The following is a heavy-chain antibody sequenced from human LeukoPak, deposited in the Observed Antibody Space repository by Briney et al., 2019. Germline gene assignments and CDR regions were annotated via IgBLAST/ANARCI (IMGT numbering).Heavy chain of an antibody. J-gene: IGHJ3*02. D-gene: IGHD3-10*01. CDR2: MSSSGSSI. CDR1: GFSFSTSA. CDR3: ARDSYWLGGTIGAFDI. V-gene: IGHV3-21*01. Sequence: GGSLRLSCAASGFSFSTSAMNWVRQAPGRGLEWVSSMSSSGSSIYYADSVKGRFTISRDNAKTSLYLQINSLRAEDTAVYYCARDSYWLGGTIGAFDIWGQGTMVTVSS.